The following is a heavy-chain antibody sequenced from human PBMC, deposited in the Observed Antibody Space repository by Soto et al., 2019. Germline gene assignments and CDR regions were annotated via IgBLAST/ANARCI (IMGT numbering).Heavy chain of an antibody. V-gene: IGHV1-18*01. J-gene: IGHJ4*02. CDR1: GYTFTSYG. CDR3: ARDPVRYDSSGTQTFDY. Sequence: QVQLVQSGAEVKKPGASVKVSCKASGYTFTSYGISWVRQAPGQGLEWMGWISAYNGNTNYAQKLQGRVTMTTDTSTSTAYMELRSLRSDDTAVYYCARDPVRYDSSGTQTFDYWGQGTLVTVSS. CDR2: ISAYNGNT. D-gene: IGHD3-22*01.